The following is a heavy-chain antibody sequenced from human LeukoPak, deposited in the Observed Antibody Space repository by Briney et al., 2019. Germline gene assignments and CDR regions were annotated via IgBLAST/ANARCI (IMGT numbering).Heavy chain of an antibody. V-gene: IGHV3-23*01. Sequence: PGGSLRLSCAASGFTFSSYAMSWVRQAPGKGLEWVSAISGSGGSTYYADSVKGRFTIFRDNSKNTLYLQMNSLRAEDTAVYYCAKVLRGFPRGVSDYWGQGTLVTVSS. D-gene: IGHD3-10*01. J-gene: IGHJ4*02. CDR1: GFTFSSYA. CDR2: ISGSGGST. CDR3: AKVLRGFPRGVSDY.